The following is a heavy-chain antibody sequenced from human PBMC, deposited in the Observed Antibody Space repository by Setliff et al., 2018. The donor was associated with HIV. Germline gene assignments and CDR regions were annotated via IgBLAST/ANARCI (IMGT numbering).Heavy chain of an antibody. CDR1: GDTSSTYA. Sequence: GASVKVSCKASGDTSSTYAINWVRQAPGQGLEWMGQFIPILDITSFAQKFQGRVTMTRDTSTSTVYMDLSSLRADDTAVYYCVRGYRSAWNSWFDAWGQGTRVTVSS. CDR3: VRGYRSAWNSWFDA. J-gene: IGHJ5*02. D-gene: IGHD6-19*01. CDR2: FIPILDIT. V-gene: IGHV1-69*10.